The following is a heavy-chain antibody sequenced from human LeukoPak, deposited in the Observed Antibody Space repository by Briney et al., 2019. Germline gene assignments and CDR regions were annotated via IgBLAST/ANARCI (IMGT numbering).Heavy chain of an antibody. J-gene: IGHJ3*02. CDR1: GFTFSSYE. D-gene: IGHD1-26*01. Sequence: PGGSLRLSCAASGFTFSSYEMNWVRQAPGKGLEWVSYISSSSSTIYYADSVKGRFTISRDNAKNSLYLQMNSLRAEDTAVYYCAREFSGSYFAFDIWGQGTMVTVSS. CDR2: ISSSSSTI. V-gene: IGHV3-48*03. CDR3: AREFSGSYFAFDI.